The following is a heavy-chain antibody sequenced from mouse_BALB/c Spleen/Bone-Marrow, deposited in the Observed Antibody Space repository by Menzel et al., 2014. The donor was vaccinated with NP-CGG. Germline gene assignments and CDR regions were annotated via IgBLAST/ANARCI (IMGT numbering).Heavy chain of an antibody. V-gene: IGHV1S29*02. CDR3: ARELSWYFDV. D-gene: IGHD1-1*02. CDR2: IYPYNGGT. CDR1: GYTFTDYN. Sequence: VHVKQSGPELVKPGASVKISCKASGYTFTDYNMHWVKQSHGKSLEWIGYIYPYNGGTGYNQKFKSKATLTVDNSSSTAYMELRSLTSEDSAVYHCARELSWYFDVWGAGTTVTVSS. J-gene: IGHJ1*01.